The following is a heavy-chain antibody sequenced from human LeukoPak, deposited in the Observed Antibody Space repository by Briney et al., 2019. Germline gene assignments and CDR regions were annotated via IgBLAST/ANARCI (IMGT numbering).Heavy chain of an antibody. Sequence: SETLSLTCTVSGGSISSTYWSWIRQPPGKGLEWIGYIYFSGSTYYKPSLRSRVTISIDTSNNQFSLKLGSVTAADTAVYYCARALPSTDIGYYYMDVWGKGTTVTVSS. CDR2: IYFSGST. J-gene: IGHJ6*03. CDR1: GGSISSTY. V-gene: IGHV4-59*01. CDR3: ARALPSTDIGYYYMDV. D-gene: IGHD2-8*02.